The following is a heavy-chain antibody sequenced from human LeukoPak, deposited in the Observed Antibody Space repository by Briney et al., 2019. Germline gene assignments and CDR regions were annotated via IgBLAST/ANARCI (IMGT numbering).Heavy chain of an antibody. D-gene: IGHD1-26*01. CDR1: GITFSSYE. V-gene: IGHV3-48*03. J-gene: IGHJ4*02. Sequence: GGSLRLSCAASGITFSSYEMDWVRQAPGKGLEWVSYISSSGSTIYYADSVKGRFTISRDNAKNSLYLQMNSLRAEDTALYYCARDLIVGTTIRYYFDYWGQGTLVTVSS. CDR2: ISSSGSTI. CDR3: ARDLIVGTTIRYYFDY.